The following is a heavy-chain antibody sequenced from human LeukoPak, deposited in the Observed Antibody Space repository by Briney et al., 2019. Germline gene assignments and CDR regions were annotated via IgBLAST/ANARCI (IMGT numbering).Heavy chain of an antibody. V-gene: IGHV4-4*07. CDR3: ARGTLRLGDLSLSNYFDP. Sequence: SETLSLTCTVSGGSISGYYWSWIRQPAGKGLEWVGRIHSSGSTNYNPSLKSRVTMSVDTSKNQFSLKLSSVTAADTALYYCARGTLRLGDLSLSNYFDPWGQGTLVTVSS. D-gene: IGHD3-16*02. CDR2: IHSSGST. CDR1: GGSISGYY. J-gene: IGHJ5*02.